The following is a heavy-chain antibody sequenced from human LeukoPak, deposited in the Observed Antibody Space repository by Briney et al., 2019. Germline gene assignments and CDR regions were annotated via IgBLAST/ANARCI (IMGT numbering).Heavy chain of an antibody. CDR3: ARDVRTHGSGSYYTFDY. CDR1: GDSVSSNSAA. V-gene: IGHV6-1*01. Sequence: SQTLSLTCAISGDSVSSNSAAWNWIRQSPSRGLEWLGRTYYRSKWYNDYAVSVKSRITINPDTSKNQFSLQLNSVTPEDTAVYYCARDVRTHGSGSYYTFDYWGQGTLVTVSS. CDR2: TYYRSKWYN. D-gene: IGHD3-10*01. J-gene: IGHJ4*02.